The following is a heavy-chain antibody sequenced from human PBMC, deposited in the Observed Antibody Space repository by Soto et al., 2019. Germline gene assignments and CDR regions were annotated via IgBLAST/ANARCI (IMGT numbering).Heavy chain of an antibody. CDR3: ARGAMANFDY. D-gene: IGHD5-18*01. CDR1: GGTFGSQG. J-gene: IGHJ4*02. V-gene: IGHV1-69*13. CDR2: FIAMLGTP. Sequence: SVKVFCKASGGTFGSQGIAWVRQAPGQGLEWMGGFIAMLGTPTYAKKVQGRATISADESLTSSYLELRSLRSEDTGVYFCARGAMANFDYWGQGTVVTVSS.